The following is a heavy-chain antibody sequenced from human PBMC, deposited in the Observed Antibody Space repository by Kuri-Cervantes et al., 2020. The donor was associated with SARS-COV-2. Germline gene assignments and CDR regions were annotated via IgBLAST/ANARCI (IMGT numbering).Heavy chain of an antibody. D-gene: IGHD3-9*01. CDR1: GFTSSSYA. CDR2: ISGSGGST. CDR3: AKADWANYYYYYGMDV. V-gene: IGHV3-23*01. Sequence: GEALKISCSASGFTSSSYAMSWVRQAPGKGLEWVSAISGSGGSTYYADSVKGRFTISRDNSKNTLYLQMNSLRAEDTAVYYCAKADWANYYYYYGMDVWGQGTTVTVSS. J-gene: IGHJ6*02.